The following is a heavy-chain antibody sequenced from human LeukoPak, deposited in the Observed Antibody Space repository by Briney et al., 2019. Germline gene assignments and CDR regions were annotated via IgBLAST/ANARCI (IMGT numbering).Heavy chain of an antibody. D-gene: IGHD3-22*01. Sequence: GASVKVSCKASGXTXXXXXXXXXXXXXGXXXXWXXXXSPHSXGTNXAXKFQXRVTMXRDTSISTAYMDLSSLTSDDTAVYYCARNHLYYDSSGFLDYWGQGALVTVSS. V-gene: IGHV1-2*02. CDR1: GXTXXXXX. CDR2: XSPHSXGT. J-gene: IGHJ4*02. CDR3: ARNHLYYDSSGFLDY.